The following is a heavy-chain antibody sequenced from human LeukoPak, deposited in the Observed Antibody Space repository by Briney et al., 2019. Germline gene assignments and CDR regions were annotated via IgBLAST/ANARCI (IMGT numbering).Heavy chain of an antibody. CDR2: INHSGST. Sequence: SETLSLTCADYGGSFSGYYWSWIRQPQGKGLEWIGEINHSGSTNYNPSLKSRVTISVDTSKNQFSLKLSSVTAADTAVYYCARVIYSYGFATYFDYWGQGTLVTVSS. V-gene: IGHV4-34*01. CDR3: ARVIYSYGFATYFDY. D-gene: IGHD5-18*01. J-gene: IGHJ4*02. CDR1: GGSFSGYY.